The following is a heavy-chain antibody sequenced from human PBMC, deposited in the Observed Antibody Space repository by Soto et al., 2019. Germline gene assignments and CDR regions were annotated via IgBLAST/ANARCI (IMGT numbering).Heavy chain of an antibody. J-gene: IGHJ4*02. CDR3: AISQDRGGRTTFIY. D-gene: IGHD3-16*01. CDR2: INWKSDI. Sequence: GGSLRLSCAVSGFTFDDNAMHWVRQAPEKGLEWVSGINWKSDIGYADSVKGRFTISRDNAENPLYLQMNSLRAEDTALYYCAISQDRGGRTTFIYWGQGTQVTVSS. V-gene: IGHV3-9*01. CDR1: GFTFDDNA.